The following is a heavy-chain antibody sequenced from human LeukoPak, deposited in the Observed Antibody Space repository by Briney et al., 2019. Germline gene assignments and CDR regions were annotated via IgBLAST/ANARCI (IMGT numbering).Heavy chain of an antibody. V-gene: IGHV4-34*01. Sequence: PGGSLRLSCAASGFTFSSYAMTWVRQAPGKGLEWIGEINHSGSTNYNPSLKSRVTISVDTSKNQFSLKLSSVTAADTAVYYCARGRGTWEPWGQGTLVTVSS. D-gene: IGHD1-26*01. CDR1: GFTFSSYA. J-gene: IGHJ5*02. CDR2: INHSGST. CDR3: ARGRGTWEP.